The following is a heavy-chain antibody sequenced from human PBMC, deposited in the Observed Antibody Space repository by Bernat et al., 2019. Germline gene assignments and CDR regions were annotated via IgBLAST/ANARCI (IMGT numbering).Heavy chain of an antibody. D-gene: IGHD6-19*01. V-gene: IGHV4-4*02. J-gene: IGHJ4*02. Sequence: QVQLQESGPGLVDPSGTLSLTCAVSGDSISTKTWWTWVRQPPGKGLEWIGDIFHTGTTNYNPSLKSRVTISVDKSKNQFSLKLNPVTAADTAVYYCTRGAREAVAGTTDFDHWGQGTLVTVSS. CDR3: TRGAREAVAGTTDFDH. CDR2: IFHTGTT. CDR1: GDSISTKTW.